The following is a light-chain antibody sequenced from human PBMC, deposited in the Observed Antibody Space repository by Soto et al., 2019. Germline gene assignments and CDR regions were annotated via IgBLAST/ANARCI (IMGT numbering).Light chain of an antibody. J-gene: IGKJ2*01. CDR3: QQFISYPYT. Sequence: DIPMTQFPSTLSASVGDRVTITCRASQTTNTWLAWYPQKPGTAPKLLIYEASSLEGGVPSRFSASGSGTEFTLTISSLQPDDLATYYCQQFISYPYTFGQGTKVEIK. CDR2: EAS. V-gene: IGKV1-5*01. CDR1: QTTNTW.